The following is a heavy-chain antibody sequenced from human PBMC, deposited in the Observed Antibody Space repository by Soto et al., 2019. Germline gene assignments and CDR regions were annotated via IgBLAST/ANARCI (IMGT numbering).Heavy chain of an antibody. CDR3: AREGILGLFDAYDL. V-gene: IGHV1-18*01. CDR1: FTSPV. J-gene: IGHJ3*01. CDR2: ISTHNGNT. Sequence: FTSPVIGVCRQSPGQRLEWMGWISTHNGNTVYAQKFQGRVIMTMDTSTTTVYMELRSLRPDDTAVYLCAREGILGLFDAYDLWGQGKMVTV. D-gene: IGHD3-3*01.